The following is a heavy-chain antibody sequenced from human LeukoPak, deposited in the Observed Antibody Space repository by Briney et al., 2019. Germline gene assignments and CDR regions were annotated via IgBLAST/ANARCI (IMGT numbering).Heavy chain of an antibody. CDR1: GGSISSYY. CDR3: ARETIAAAGTNAFDI. Sequence: SETLSLTCTVSGGSISSYYWTWIRQPPGKGLEWIGYIYYSGSTYYNPSLKSRVTISVDTSKNQFSLKLSSVTAADTAVYYCARETIAAAGTNAFDIWGQGTMVTVSS. CDR2: IYYSGST. V-gene: IGHV4-59*12. D-gene: IGHD6-13*01. J-gene: IGHJ3*02.